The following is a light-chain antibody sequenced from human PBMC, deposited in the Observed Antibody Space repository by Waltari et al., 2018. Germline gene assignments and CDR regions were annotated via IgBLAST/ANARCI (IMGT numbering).Light chain of an antibody. CDR2: DVN. CDR1: GSDVGRYDS. J-gene: IGLJ3*02. Sequence: SALTQPASVSGSPGHSLTISCTGTGSDVGRYDSVSWYQHDPGKAPKLMIYDVNKRPSEISTRFSGSKSGNTASLTISGLQAEDEADYYCSSYTTSVTRVFGGGTKLTVL. V-gene: IGLV2-14*03. CDR3: SSYTTSVTRV.